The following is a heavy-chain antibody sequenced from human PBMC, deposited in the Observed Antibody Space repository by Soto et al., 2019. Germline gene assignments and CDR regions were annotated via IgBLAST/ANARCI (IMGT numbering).Heavy chain of an antibody. CDR2: ISSSGTYI. CDR3: ASRESASTGGSFVY. CDR1: GFTFNNYI. J-gene: IGHJ4*02. Sequence: KTGGSLRLSCAASGFTFNNYIMNWVRQAPGKGLEWVSSISSSGTYIYYADSVEGRFTISRDNAKNSLYLQMNSLRAEDTAVYFCASRESASTGGSFVYWGQGTLVTVSS. V-gene: IGHV3-21*01. D-gene: IGHD3-10*01.